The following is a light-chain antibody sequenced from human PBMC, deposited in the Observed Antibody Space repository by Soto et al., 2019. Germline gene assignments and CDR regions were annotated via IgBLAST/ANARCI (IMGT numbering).Light chain of an antibody. CDR2: DDS. CDR1: NIGSKS. CDR3: QVWDSSSDHYV. V-gene: IGLV3-21*02. J-gene: IGLJ1*01. Sequence: SYELTQPPSVSVAPGQTARITCGGNNIGSKSVHWYQQKPGQAPVLVVYDDSDRPAGTPERCSGSNSGNTATLTISRVEAGDEADYYCQVWDSSSDHYVFGTGTKLTVL.